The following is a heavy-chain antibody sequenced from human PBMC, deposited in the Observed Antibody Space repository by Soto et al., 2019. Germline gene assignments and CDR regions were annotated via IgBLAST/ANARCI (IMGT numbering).Heavy chain of an antibody. V-gene: IGHV5-51*01. CDR3: ARLDHDSSGYLKLLAY. J-gene: IGHJ4*02. Sequence: GESLKISCKGSGYIFTSCWIGWVRQMPGKGLEWMGIIYPGDSDTRYSPSFQGQVTISADKSISTAYLQWSSLKASDTAMYYCARLDHDSSGYLKLLAYCGQGTLVTVSS. D-gene: IGHD3-22*01. CDR1: GYIFTSCW. CDR2: IYPGDSDT.